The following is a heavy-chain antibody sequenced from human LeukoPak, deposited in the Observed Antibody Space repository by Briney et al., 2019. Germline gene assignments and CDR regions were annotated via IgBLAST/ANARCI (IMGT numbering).Heavy chain of an antibody. CDR1: GFIFSSHN. V-gene: IGHV3-21*01. CDR2: ISSSSTYI. Sequence: PGGSLRLSCVASGFIFSSHNINWVRQAPGKGLEWVSSISSSSTYIYYADSVKGRFTISRDNAKNSLDLQMDSLRVEDTAVYYCARHTISWIDYWGQGTLVTVSS. CDR3: ARHTISWIDY. D-gene: IGHD3-9*01. J-gene: IGHJ4*02.